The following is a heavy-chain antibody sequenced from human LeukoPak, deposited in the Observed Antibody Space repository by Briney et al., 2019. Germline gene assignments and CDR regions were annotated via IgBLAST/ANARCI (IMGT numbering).Heavy chain of an antibody. Sequence: GGSLRLSCAASGFTVSSNYMSWVRQAPGKGLEWVSVIYSGGSTYYADSVKGRFTISRDNSMNTLYLQMNSLRAEDTAVYYCARVWRYSSGWYYFDYWGQGTLVTVSS. V-gene: IGHV3-53*01. D-gene: IGHD6-19*01. CDR1: GFTVSSNY. CDR3: ARVWRYSSGWYYFDY. CDR2: IYSGGST. J-gene: IGHJ4*02.